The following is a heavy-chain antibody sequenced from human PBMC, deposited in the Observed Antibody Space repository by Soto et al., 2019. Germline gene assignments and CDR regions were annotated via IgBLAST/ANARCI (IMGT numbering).Heavy chain of an antibody. Sequence: GGSLRLSCAASGFTFSSYAMSWVRQAPGRGLEWVSAISGSGGSTYYADAVKGRFTISRDNSKSTLYLQMTSLRAEDTAVYYCGKGRSYYYYYGVDVWGQGTTVTVSS. CDR3: GKGRSYYYYYGVDV. CDR2: ISGSGGST. CDR1: GFTFSSYA. D-gene: IGHD1-26*01. V-gene: IGHV3-23*01. J-gene: IGHJ6*02.